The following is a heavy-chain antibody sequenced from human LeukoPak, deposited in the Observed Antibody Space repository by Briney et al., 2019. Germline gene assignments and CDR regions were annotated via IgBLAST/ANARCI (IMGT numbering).Heavy chain of an antibody. J-gene: IGHJ4*02. CDR1: GFTFSSYS. CDR3: ARETTWILDY. D-gene: IGHD5-18*01. Sequence: GGALRLSCAASGFTFSSYSMNWVRQAPGKGLEWVSYISSSSSTIYYADSVKGRFTISRDNAKNSLYLQMNSLRADDTAVYYCARETTWILDYWGQGTLVTVSS. V-gene: IGHV3-48*04. CDR2: ISSSSSTI.